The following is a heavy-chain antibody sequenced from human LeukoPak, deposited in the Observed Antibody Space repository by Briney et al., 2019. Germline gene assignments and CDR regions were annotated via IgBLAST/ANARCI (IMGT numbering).Heavy chain of an antibody. CDR1: GYSFTSYW. Sequence: GEALKISCKGSGYSFTSYWIGWVRQMPGKGPEWRGVIYPGDSDTRYSPSFQGQVTISADKSISTAYLQWSSLKASDTAMYYCARHDYYDSSGYPSLSFDYWGQGTLVTVSS. V-gene: IGHV5-51*01. D-gene: IGHD3-22*01. CDR2: IYPGDSDT. CDR3: ARHDYYDSSGYPSLSFDY. J-gene: IGHJ4*02.